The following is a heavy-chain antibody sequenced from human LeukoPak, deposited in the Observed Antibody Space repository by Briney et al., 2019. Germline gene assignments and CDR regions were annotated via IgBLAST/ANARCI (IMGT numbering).Heavy chain of an antibody. CDR1: GFTFSSYA. Sequence: PGGSLRLSCAASGFTFSSYAMSWVRQAPGKGLAWISTVSASGDSTSYADSVKGRFTISRDNSKNALYLQVSSLRADDAALYYCAKSHYYGSGSIDYWGQGTLVTVSS. V-gene: IGHV3-23*01. CDR2: VSASGDST. CDR3: AKSHYYGSGSIDY. D-gene: IGHD3-10*01. J-gene: IGHJ4*02.